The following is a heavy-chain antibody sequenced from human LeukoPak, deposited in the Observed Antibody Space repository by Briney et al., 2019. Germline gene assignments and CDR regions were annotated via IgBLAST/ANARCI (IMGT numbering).Heavy chain of an antibody. Sequence: ASVKVSCKASGYTFTSYGISWVRQAPGQGLEWMGWISAYNGNTNYAQKLQGRVTMTTDTSTSTAYMELRSLRPDDTAVYYCARDPGYDILTGYYLIDYWGQGTLVTVSS. D-gene: IGHD3-9*01. CDR2: ISAYNGNT. CDR1: GYTFTSYG. J-gene: IGHJ4*02. V-gene: IGHV1-18*01. CDR3: ARDPGYDILTGYYLIDY.